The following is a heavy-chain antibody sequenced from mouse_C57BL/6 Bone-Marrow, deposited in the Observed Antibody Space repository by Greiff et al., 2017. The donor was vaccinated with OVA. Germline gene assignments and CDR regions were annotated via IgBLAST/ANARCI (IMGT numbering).Heavy chain of an antibody. D-gene: IGHD1-1*01. CDR3: TGGTTVVAHFDY. J-gene: IGHJ2*01. Sequence: EVKLVESGGGLVQPGGSMKLSCVASGFTFSNYWMNWVRQSPEKGLEWVAQIRLKSDNYATHYAESVKGRFTISRDDSKSSVYLQMNNLRAEDTGIYYCTGGTTVVAHFDYWGQGTTLTVSS. V-gene: IGHV6-3*01. CDR2: IRLKSDNYAT. CDR1: GFTFSNYW.